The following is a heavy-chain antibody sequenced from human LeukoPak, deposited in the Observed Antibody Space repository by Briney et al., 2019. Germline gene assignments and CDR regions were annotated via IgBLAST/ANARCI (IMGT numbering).Heavy chain of an antibody. CDR1: GGSFSGYY. Sequence: SETLSLTCAVYGGSFSGYYWSWIRQPPGKGLEWIGEINHSGSTNYNPSLKSRVTISVDTSKNQFSLKLSSVTAADTAVYYCARLVQYWFDPWGQGTLVTVSS. CDR2: INHSGST. D-gene: IGHD3-16*02. V-gene: IGHV4-34*01. CDR3: ARLVQYWFDP. J-gene: IGHJ5*02.